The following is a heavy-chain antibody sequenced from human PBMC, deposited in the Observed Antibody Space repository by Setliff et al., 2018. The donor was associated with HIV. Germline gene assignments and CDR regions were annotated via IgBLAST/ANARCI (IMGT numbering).Heavy chain of an antibody. CDR1: GGSFNGYS. V-gene: IGHV4-34*01. Sequence: SETLSLTCAVYGGSFNGYSWTWIRQPPGKGLEWIGEINHSGSTNYNPSLKSRVTISVDTSKNQFSLKMTSVTAADTAVYYCARSHGFPWGQGTLVTVSS. J-gene: IGHJ4*02. CDR2: INHSGST. CDR3: ARSHGFP.